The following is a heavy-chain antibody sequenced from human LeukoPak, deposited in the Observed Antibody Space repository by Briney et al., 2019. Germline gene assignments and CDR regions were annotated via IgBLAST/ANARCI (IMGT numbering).Heavy chain of an antibody. V-gene: IGHV1-69*05. CDR2: IIPIFGTA. D-gene: IGHD2/OR15-2a*01. Sequence: SVKVSCKASGGTFSSYAISWVRQAPGQGLEWMGGIIPIFGTANYAQKFLGRVTITTDESTSTAYMELSSLRSEDTAVYYCARGIVESTEYPYNWFDPWGQGTLVTVSS. CDR3: ARGIVESTEYPYNWFDP. J-gene: IGHJ5*02. CDR1: GGTFSSYA.